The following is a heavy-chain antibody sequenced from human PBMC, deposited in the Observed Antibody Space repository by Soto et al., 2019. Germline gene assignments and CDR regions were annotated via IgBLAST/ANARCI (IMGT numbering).Heavy chain of an antibody. V-gene: IGHV4-38-2*02. D-gene: IGHD1-26*01. CDR1: GYSISSGYY. Sequence: SETLSLTCAVSGYSISSGYYWGWIRQPPGKGLEWIGSIYHSGSTYYNPSLKSRVTISVDTSKNQFSLKLSSVTAADTAVYYCARDRYSGLNWFDPWGQGTLVT. CDR2: IYHSGST. CDR3: ARDRYSGLNWFDP. J-gene: IGHJ5*02.